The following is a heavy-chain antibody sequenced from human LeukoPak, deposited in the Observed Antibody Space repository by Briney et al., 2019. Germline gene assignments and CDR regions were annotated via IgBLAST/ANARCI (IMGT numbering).Heavy chain of an antibody. Sequence: ASVKVSCKASGYTFTGYYMHWVRQAPGQGLEWMGWINPNSGGTNCAQKFQGRVTMTRDTSISTAYMELSRLRSDDTAVYYCARGSRNPYGDFCFDYWGQGTLVTVSS. CDR3: ARGSRNPYGDFCFDY. CDR1: GYTFTGYY. D-gene: IGHD4-17*01. CDR2: INPNSGGT. V-gene: IGHV1-2*02. J-gene: IGHJ4*02.